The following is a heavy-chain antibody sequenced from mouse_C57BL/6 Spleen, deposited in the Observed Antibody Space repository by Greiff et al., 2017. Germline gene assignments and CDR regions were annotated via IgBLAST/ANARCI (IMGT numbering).Heavy chain of an antibody. J-gene: IGHJ2*01. CDR3: AREGNYYGSSYVDY. CDR2: IYPGDGDT. D-gene: IGHD1-1*01. V-gene: IGHV1-82*01. Sequence: QVQLQQSGPELVKPGASVKISCKASGYAFSSSWMHWVKQRPGKGLEWIGRIYPGDGDTNYNGKFKGKATLTADKSSSTAYMQLSSLTSEDSAVYFCAREGNYYGSSYVDYWGQGTTLTVSS. CDR1: GYAFSSSW.